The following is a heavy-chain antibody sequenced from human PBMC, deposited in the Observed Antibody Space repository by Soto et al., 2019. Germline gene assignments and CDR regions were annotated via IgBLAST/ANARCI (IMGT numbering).Heavy chain of an antibody. CDR3: AKDAGFGAKQTYYYYGMDV. CDR1: GFTFSSYG. D-gene: IGHD3-10*01. CDR2: ISYDGSNK. V-gene: IGHV3-30*18. J-gene: IGHJ6*02. Sequence: QVQLVESGGGVVQPGRSLRLSCAASGFTFSSYGMHWVRQAPGKGLEWVAVISYDGSNKYYVDSVKGRFTISRDNSKNTLYLQMNSLRAEDTAVYYCAKDAGFGAKQTYYYYGMDVWGQGTTVTVSS.